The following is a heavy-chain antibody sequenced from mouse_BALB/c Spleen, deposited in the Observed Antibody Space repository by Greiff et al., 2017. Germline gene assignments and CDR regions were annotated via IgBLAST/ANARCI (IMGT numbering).Heavy chain of an antibody. V-gene: IGHV3-6*02. CDR1: GYSITSGYY. J-gene: IGHJ2*01. Sequence: VQLQQSGPGLVKPSQSLSLTCSVTGYSITSGYYWNWIRQFPGNKLEWMGYISYDGSNNYNPSLKNRISITRDTSKNQFFLKLNSVTTEDTATYDCATDGNYFDYWGQGTTLTVSS. D-gene: IGHD2-1*01. CDR2: ISYDGSN. CDR3: ATDGNYFDY.